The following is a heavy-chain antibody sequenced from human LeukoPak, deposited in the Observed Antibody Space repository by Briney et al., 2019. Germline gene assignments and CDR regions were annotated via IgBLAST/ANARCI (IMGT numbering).Heavy chain of an antibody. J-gene: IGHJ4*02. D-gene: IGHD1-26*01. CDR1: GHSIRTYY. V-gene: IGHV4-59*01. CDR2: IYGNGST. Sequence: SETLSLTCTVSGHSIRTYYWSWIRQPPGKGLEWIGNIYGNGSTNHNPSLKSRVTISEDTSNNQFSLKLSYVTAADTALYYCARDRGGAIDYWGQGSLVTVSS. CDR3: ARDRGGAIDY.